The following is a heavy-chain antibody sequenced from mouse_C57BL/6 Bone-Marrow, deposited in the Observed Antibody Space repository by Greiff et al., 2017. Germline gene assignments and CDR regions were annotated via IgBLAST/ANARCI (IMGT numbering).Heavy chain of an antibody. D-gene: IGHD1-1*01. J-gene: IGHJ3*01. V-gene: IGHV1-64*01. Sequence: VQLQQPGAELAKPGASVKLSCKASGYTFTSYWMHWVKQRPGQGLEWIGMIHPNSGSTNYNEKFKSKATLTVDKSSSTAYMQLSSLTSEDSAVYYCASGLRTRFAYWGQGTLVTVSA. CDR1: GYTFTSYW. CDR3: ASGLRTRFAY. CDR2: IHPNSGST.